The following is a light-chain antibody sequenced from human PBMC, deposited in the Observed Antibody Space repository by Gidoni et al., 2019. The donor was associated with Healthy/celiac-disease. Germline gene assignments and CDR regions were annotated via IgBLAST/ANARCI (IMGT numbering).Light chain of an antibody. CDR2: DVS. CDR1: SSDVGGYNY. Sequence: QPALTQPASVSGSPGQSITISCTGTSSDVGGYNYVSWYQQHPGKAPKLMIYDVSNRPSGVSNRFSGSKSGNTASLTISGLQAEDEADYYCSSYTSSSTVVFGGGTKLXVX. J-gene: IGLJ2*01. V-gene: IGLV2-14*03. CDR3: SSYTSSSTVV.